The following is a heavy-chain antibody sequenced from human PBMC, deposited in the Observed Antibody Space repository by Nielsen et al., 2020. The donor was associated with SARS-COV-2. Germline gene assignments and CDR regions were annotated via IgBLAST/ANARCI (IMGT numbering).Heavy chain of an antibody. D-gene: IGHD2-8*01. J-gene: IGHJ6*02. CDR3: ASGGVVLMVHNYYYYGMDV. CDR2: IEEDGSEK. CDR1: GFTFSNYW. V-gene: IGHV3-7*03. Sequence: GESLKISCAGSGFTFSNYWMNWVRQAPGKGLEWVANIEEDGSEKFYLDSVKGRFTISRDNAKNSLYLQMNSLRADDTAVYYCASGGVVLMVHNYYYYGMDVWGQGTTVTVSS.